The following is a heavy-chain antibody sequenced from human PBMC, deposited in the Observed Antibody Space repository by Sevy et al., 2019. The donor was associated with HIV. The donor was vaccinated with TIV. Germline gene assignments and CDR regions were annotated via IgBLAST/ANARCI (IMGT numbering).Heavy chain of an antibody. Sequence: GGSLRLSCAASGFIFSTYAMSWVRQAPGKGLEWVSAISGSGGTTYYADSVKGRFTISRDNSQNTLYLQMNSLRAEDTALYYCVYTSAWYYFDYWGQGTLVTVSS. CDR2: ISGSGGTT. CDR1: GFIFSTYA. D-gene: IGHD6-19*01. CDR3: VYTSAWYYFDY. V-gene: IGHV3-23*01. J-gene: IGHJ4*02.